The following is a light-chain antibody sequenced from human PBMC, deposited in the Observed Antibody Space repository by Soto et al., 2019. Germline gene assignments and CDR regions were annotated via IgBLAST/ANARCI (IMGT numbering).Light chain of an antibody. CDR2: AAS. Sequence: DIQMTQSPSSLSASVGDRVTITCRASQGISNYLAWYQQKPGKVPKILIYAASTSQSGVPSRFSGSGSGTDFTLTISSLQPEDVATYYCQKYDSAPRTFGQGTKVEI. V-gene: IGKV1-27*01. J-gene: IGKJ1*01. CDR1: QGISNY. CDR3: QKYDSAPRT.